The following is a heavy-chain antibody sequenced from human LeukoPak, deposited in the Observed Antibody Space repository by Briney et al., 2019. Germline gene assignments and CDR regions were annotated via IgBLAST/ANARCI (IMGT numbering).Heavy chain of an antibody. Sequence: SSVKVSCKVSGYTLTELSMQWVRQAPGKGREWMGGFDPEDGETVYAQKFQGRLTITGDTSTDTAYMELSSLRSDDTAVYYCATDPVGYCSANGCYSVDYWGQGTLVTVSS. J-gene: IGHJ4*02. CDR1: GYTLTELS. D-gene: IGHD2-15*01. V-gene: IGHV1-24*01. CDR3: ATDPVGYCSANGCYSVDY. CDR2: FDPEDGET.